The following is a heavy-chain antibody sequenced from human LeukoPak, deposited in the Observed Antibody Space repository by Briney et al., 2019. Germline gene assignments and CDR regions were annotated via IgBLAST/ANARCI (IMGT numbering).Heavy chain of an antibody. Sequence: GGPLRLPCKASGFTFSSYAMTWVRQAPGKGLDWVSAFGARGADTYYAASAKGRFTVSRDNSNNTLYLQMSSLRADDTAVYFCAKRPRDSSGYYLGAFDGWGQGTTVTGSS. CDR3: AKRPRDSSGYYLGAFDG. CDR1: GFTFSSYA. CDR2: FGARGADT. D-gene: IGHD3-22*01. J-gene: IGHJ3*01. V-gene: IGHV3-23*01.